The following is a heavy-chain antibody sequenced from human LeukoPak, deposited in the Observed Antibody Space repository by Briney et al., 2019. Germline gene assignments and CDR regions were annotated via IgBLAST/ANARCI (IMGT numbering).Heavy chain of an antibody. D-gene: IGHD2-21*01. CDR1: GVSISDYY. J-gene: IGHJ5*02. Sequence: SETLSLTCAVSGVSISDYYWSWIRQCPGKGLEWIGEVSPGGYTNYNPSLKSRVIISEDPSESHLSLRLRSVTAAATAMYYCARSRCGHGHDMCYNHWAQGTLVTVSS. CDR3: ARSRCGHGHDMCYNH. CDR2: VSPGGYT. V-gene: IGHV4-34*01.